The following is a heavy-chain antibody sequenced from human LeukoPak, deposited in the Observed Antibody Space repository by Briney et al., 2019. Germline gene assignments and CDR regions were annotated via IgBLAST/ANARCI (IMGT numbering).Heavy chain of an antibody. V-gene: IGHV1-2*02. CDR3: ARTVLAYCGGDCVELDY. J-gene: IGHJ4*02. D-gene: IGHD2-21*02. CDR1: GYTFTGYY. Sequence: VASVKVSCKASGYTFTGYYMHWVRQAPGQGLEWMGWINPNSGGTNYAQKFQGRVTMTRDTSISTAYMELSRLRSDDTAVYYCARTVLAYCGGDCVELDYWGQGTLVTVSS. CDR2: INPNSGGT.